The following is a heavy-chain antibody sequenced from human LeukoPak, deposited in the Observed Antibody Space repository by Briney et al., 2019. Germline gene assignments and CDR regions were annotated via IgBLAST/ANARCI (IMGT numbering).Heavy chain of an antibody. CDR2: IIPIFGTA. CDR1: GGAFSSYA. J-gene: IGHJ3*01. Sequence: GASVKVSCKATGGAFSSYAISSVRQAPGQGLEWMGGIIPIFGTANYAQKFQGRVTITADESTSTAYMELSSLRSEDTAVYYCARARNPAGRSYALLGAFDLWGQGIMVTVSS. CDR3: ARARNPAGRSYALLGAFDL. D-gene: IGHD3-3*02. V-gene: IGHV1-69*01.